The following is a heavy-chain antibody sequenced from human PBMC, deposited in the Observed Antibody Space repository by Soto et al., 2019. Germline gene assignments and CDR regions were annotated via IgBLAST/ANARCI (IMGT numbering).Heavy chain of an antibody. CDR3: ARRIVATSTFDY. D-gene: IGHD5-12*01. V-gene: IGHV4-59*08. CDR1: GDSISGDY. CDR2: IYFSGST. J-gene: IGHJ4*02. Sequence: PSETLSVTCTVSGDSISGDYWSWVRQTPGKGLEWIGYIYFSGSTNYNPSLKSRVTMSVDTSKDQFSLTVTSVTAADTAVYYCARRIVATSTFDYWGQGTLVTV.